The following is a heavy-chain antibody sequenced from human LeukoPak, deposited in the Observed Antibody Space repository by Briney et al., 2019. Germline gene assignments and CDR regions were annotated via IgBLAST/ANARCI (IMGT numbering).Heavy chain of an antibody. CDR3: ASLVGARPYFQH. V-gene: IGHV3-53*01. J-gene: IGHJ1*01. CDR2: IYSGGST. D-gene: IGHD1-26*01. Sequence: PGGSLRLSCAASGFTVSSNYMSWVRQAPGKGLEWVPVIYSGGSTYYADSVKGRFTISRDNSKNTLYLQMNSLRAEDTAVYYCASLVGARPYFQHWGQGTLVTVSS. CDR1: GFTVSSNY.